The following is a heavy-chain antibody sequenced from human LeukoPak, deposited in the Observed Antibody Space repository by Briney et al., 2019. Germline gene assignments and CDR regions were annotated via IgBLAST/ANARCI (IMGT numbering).Heavy chain of an antibody. CDR1: GFTFSSYG. J-gene: IGHJ5*02. CDR3: ARDRGYSGRPPLTP. V-gene: IGHV3-33*01. Sequence: GSLRLSCAASGFTFSSYGTHWVRQAPGKGLEWVAVIWYDGSNKYYADSVKGRFTISRDNSKNTLYLQMNSLRAEDTAVYYCARDRGYSGRPPLTPWGQGTLVTVSS. CDR2: IWYDGSNK. D-gene: IGHD1-26*01.